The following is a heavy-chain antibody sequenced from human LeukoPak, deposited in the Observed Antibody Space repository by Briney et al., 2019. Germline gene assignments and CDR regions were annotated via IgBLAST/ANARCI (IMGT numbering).Heavy chain of an antibody. CDR3: ARDQAAAGTVYYYYYMDV. Sequence: QTGGSLRLSCAVSGFTFSSYGMHWVRQAPGKGLEWVAVISYDGSNKYYADSVKGRFTISRDNAKNTLYLQMNSLRAEDTAVYYCARDQAAAGTVYYYYYMDVWGKGTTVTISS. V-gene: IGHV3-30*03. J-gene: IGHJ6*03. CDR2: ISYDGSNK. D-gene: IGHD6-13*01. CDR1: GFTFSSYG.